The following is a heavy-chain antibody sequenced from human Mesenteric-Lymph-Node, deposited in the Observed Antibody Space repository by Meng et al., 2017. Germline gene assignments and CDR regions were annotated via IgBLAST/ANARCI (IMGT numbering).Heavy chain of an antibody. Sequence: GESLKISWAASGFTFSSFPMNWVRQAPGKGLEWVSILYDGDTTYYGDSVKGRFTISRDNSKNTLYLQMNSLRVEDTAVYYCARDHGPSLIDRLGQGTLVTVSS. CDR2: LYDGDTT. D-gene: IGHD2-21*01. CDR1: GFTFSSFP. J-gene: IGHJ5*02. CDR3: ARDHGPSLIDR. V-gene: IGHV3-53*05.